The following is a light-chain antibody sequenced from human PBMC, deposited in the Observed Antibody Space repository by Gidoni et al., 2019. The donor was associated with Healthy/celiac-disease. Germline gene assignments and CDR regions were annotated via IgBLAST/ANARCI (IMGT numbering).Light chain of an antibody. J-gene: IGKJ4*01. V-gene: IGKV2-28*01. CDR2: LGS. Sequence: DIVMTKSPLSLPVPPGEPASISCRSSQSLLHSNGYNYLDWYLQKPGHSPQLLIYLGSNRASGVPDRFSGSGSGTDFTLKISSVEAEDVGVYYCMQALQTPLTFGGGTKVEIK. CDR1: QSLLHSNGYNY. CDR3: MQALQTPLT.